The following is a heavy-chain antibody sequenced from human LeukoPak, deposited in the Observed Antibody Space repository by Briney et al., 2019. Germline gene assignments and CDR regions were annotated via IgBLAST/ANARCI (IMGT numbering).Heavy chain of an antibody. D-gene: IGHD3-16*01. CDR1: GFTFNNYW. V-gene: IGHV3-74*01. CDR2: INGDGSTT. Sequence: PGGSLRLSCAASGFTFNNYWIHWVRQAPGEGLVWLSRINGDGSTTSYTDSVEGRFTISRDNAKNTLYLQMNSLRAEDTAVYYCARAGLGFDYWGQGTLVTVSS. J-gene: IGHJ4*02. CDR3: ARAGLGFDY.